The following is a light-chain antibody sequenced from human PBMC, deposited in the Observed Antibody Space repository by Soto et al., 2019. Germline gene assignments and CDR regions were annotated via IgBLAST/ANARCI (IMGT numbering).Light chain of an antibody. Sequence: QSLLTPPTPASWAPRERGTKSLSGSNLKNGTKNVNWYQQLPGTAPKLLIYSNNQRPSGVPDRFSGSKSGTSASLAIIGLQSEDEADYYCAAWDDSLNTYVFGSGTKVTVL. CDR2: SNN. J-gene: IGLJ1*01. CDR1: NLKNGTKN. CDR3: AAWDDSLNTYV. V-gene: IGLV1-44*01.